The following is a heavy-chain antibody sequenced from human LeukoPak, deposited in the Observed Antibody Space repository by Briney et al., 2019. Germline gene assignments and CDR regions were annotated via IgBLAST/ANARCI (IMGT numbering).Heavy chain of an antibody. D-gene: IGHD3-10*01. CDR1: GGSISTSNYY. CDR3: ARGSVRGEFDP. CDR2: IFYSGST. J-gene: IGHJ5*02. Sequence: SETLSLTCTVSGGSISTSNYYWGWIRQPPGKGLEWIGNIFYSGSTYYSPSLKSRVTISLDTSRNQFSLKLNSVTAADTAVYSCARGSVRGEFDPWGQGTLVTVSS. V-gene: IGHV4-39*07.